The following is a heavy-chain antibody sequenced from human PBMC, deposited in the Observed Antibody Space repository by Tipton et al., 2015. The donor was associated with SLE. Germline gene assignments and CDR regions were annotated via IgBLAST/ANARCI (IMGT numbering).Heavy chain of an antibody. CDR1: GGSISSSSFY. D-gene: IGHD2-15*01. Sequence: TLSLTCTVSGGSISSSSFYWGWIRQPPGKGLEWIGSFYYGKSTFYNPSLKSRVTISVDTSKNQFSLRLSSVTAADTAMYYCARHVGVAYYYAMDVWGQGTTVVISS. J-gene: IGHJ6*02. V-gene: IGHV4-39*01. CDR3: ARHVGVAYYYAMDV. CDR2: FYYGKST.